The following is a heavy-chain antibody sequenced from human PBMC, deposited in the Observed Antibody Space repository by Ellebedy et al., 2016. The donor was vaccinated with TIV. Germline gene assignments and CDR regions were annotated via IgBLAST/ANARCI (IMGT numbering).Heavy chain of an antibody. Sequence: ASVKVSCKASGYTFIHYGISWVRQAPGQGLEWMGWISDYIGKTNYAQKFQGRVTMTTDTSTSTAYMELRSLRFDDTAVYYCARFVDRALAPHGALVIWGQGTMVTVSS. J-gene: IGHJ3*02. V-gene: IGHV1-18*01. CDR3: ARFVDRALAPHGALVI. CDR1: GYTFIHYG. CDR2: ISDYIGKT. D-gene: IGHD5-18*01.